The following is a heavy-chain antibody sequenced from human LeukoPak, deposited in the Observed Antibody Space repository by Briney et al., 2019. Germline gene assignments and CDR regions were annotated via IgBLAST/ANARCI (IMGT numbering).Heavy chain of an antibody. D-gene: IGHD3-9*01. J-gene: IGHJ4*02. Sequence: GGSLRLSCAASGFTFSSYAMRWVRQAPGKGLEWVAVISYDGSNKYYADSVKGRFTISRDNSKNTLYLQMNSLRAEDTAVYYCARDLSDILTGPFDYWGQGTLVTVSS. CDR2: ISYDGSNK. CDR1: GFTFSSYA. V-gene: IGHV3-30-3*01. CDR3: ARDLSDILTGPFDY.